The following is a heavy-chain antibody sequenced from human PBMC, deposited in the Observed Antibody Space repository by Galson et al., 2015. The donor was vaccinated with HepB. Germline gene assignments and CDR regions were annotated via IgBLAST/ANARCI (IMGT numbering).Heavy chain of an antibody. D-gene: IGHD5-18*01. J-gene: IGHJ6*02. V-gene: IGHV1-18*04. CDR3: ARLTDVDTAMIPYGMDV. CDR1: GYTFTSYG. CDR2: ISAYNGNT. Sequence: SVKVSCKASGYTFTSYGISWVRQAPGQGLEWMGWISAYNGNTNYAQKLQGRVTMTTDTSTSTAYMELRSLRSDDTAVYYCARLTDVDTAMIPYGMDVWGQGTTVTVSS.